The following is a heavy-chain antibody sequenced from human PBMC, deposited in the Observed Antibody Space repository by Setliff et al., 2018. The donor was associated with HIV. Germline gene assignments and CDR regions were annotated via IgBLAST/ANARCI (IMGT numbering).Heavy chain of an antibody. J-gene: IGHJ6*02. CDR1: GGSISSDNW. D-gene: IGHD2-2*01. Sequence: SETLSLTCAVSGGSISSDNWWTWVRQAPGKGLEWIVEIYHSEYTNYNPSLKSRVSMSVDKSKNQFSVKLTSVTAADTAVYYCARGHCSGTNCYGVDYYGMDVWGQGTTVTVSS. V-gene: IGHV4-4*02. CDR3: ARGHCSGTNCYGVDYYGMDV. CDR2: IYHSEYT.